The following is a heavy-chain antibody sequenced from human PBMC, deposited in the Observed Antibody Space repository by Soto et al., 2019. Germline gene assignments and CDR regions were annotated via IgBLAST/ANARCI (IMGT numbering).Heavy chain of an antibody. CDR1: GYTFTEYY. J-gene: IGHJ4*02. CDR2: DNHRAGDT. D-gene: IGHD2-21*01. CDR3: LGVAGGGGAPYCYDY. V-gene: IGHV1-2*02. Sequence: PPASVKVSCKASGYTFTEYYLYLVRQAPGQGLDGRGGDNHRAGDTNKQQRFRGRCSMTRDMSLTLVYRGLHRLTSDDTAVYFCLGVAGGGGAPYCYDYWGQGSLDAVS.